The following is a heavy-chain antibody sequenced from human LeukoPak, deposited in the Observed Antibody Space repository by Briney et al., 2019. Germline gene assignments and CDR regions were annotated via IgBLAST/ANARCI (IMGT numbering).Heavy chain of an antibody. CDR2: ISYDGSNK. D-gene: IGHD4-17*01. Sequence: PGGSLRLSCAASGFTFSSYAMHWVRQAPGKGLEWVAVISYDGSNKYYADSVKGRFTISRDNSKNTLYLQMNSLRAEDTAVYYRARVYGDYGYFDYWGQGTLVTVSS. CDR3: ARVYGDYGYFDY. J-gene: IGHJ4*02. CDR1: GFTFSSYA. V-gene: IGHV3-30-3*01.